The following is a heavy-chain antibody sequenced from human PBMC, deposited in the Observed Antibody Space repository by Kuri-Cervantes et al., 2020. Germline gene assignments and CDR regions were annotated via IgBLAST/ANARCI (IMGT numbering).Heavy chain of an antibody. CDR3: AREADYVDYGNFDY. J-gene: IGHJ4*02. CDR1: GGTFSSYS. V-gene: IGHV1-69*13. CDR2: IIPIIGTA. D-gene: IGHD4-17*01. Sequence: SVKVSCKASGGTFSSYSISWVRQAPGQGLEWMGGIIPIIGTANYAQKFQGRVTITADECTSTAYMELSSLRSEDKAVYYWAREADYVDYGNFDYWGQGTLVTDSS.